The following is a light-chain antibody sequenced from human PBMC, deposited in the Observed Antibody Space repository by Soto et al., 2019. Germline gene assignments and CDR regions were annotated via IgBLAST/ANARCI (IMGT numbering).Light chain of an antibody. V-gene: IGKV3-20*01. CDR3: QQYGSSSWT. J-gene: IGKJ1*01. Sequence: EIVLTQSPGTLSLSPGDGATLSCRASQSVSSSFLAWYQQKAGQAPRLLIYGASSRATGIPDRFSGSGSGTDFTLTISRLEPEDFAVYYCQQYGSSSWTFGQGTNVEIK. CDR1: QSVSSSF. CDR2: GAS.